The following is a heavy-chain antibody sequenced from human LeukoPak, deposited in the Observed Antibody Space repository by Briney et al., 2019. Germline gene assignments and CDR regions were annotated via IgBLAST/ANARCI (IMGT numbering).Heavy chain of an antibody. V-gene: IGHV4-61*02. D-gene: IGHD5-18*01. Sequence: SETLSLTCTVSGGSISRGSYYWSWIRQPAGKGLEWIGRIYTSGSTNYNPSLKSRVTMSVDTSKNQFSLKLSSVTAADTAVYYCARIVDTTMAFFDYWGQGTLVTVSS. CDR3: ARIVDTTMAFFDY. CDR1: GGSISRGSYY. CDR2: IYTSGST. J-gene: IGHJ4*02.